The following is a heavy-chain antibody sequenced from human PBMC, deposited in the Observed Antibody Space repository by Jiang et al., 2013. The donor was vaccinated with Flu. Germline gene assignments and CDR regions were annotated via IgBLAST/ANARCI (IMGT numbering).Heavy chain of an antibody. CDR3: AKLRVEWELLGWYFDL. CDR1: GYTLTELS. J-gene: IGHJ2*01. Sequence: GAEVKKPGASVKVSCKVSGYTLTELSMHWVRQAPGKGLEWMGGFDPEDGETIYAQKFQGRVTMTEDTSTDTAYMELSSLRSEDTAVYYCAKLRVEWELLGWYFDLWGRGTLVTVSS. D-gene: IGHD1-26*01. V-gene: IGHV1-24*01. CDR2: FDPEDGET.